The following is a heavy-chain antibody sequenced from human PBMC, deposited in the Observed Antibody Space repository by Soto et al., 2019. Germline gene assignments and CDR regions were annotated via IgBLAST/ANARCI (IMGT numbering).Heavy chain of an antibody. D-gene: IGHD2-21*01. CDR3: GRRPKAMVVPNF. J-gene: IGHJ4*02. V-gene: IGHV4-34*02. CDR1: GGSFSDDS. Sequence: QVQLQQWGAGLLKPSETLSLTCAVYGGSFSDDSWSWIRQTPGKGLEWIGEINHSGGTNYNPSLSSRVTISVDPSKKQFSLNLSSVTAADTAVYYCGRRPKAMVVPNFWGQGTLVTVSS. CDR2: INHSGGT.